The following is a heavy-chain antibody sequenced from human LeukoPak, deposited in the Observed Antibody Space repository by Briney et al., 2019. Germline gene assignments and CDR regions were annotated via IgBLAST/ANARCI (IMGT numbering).Heavy chain of an antibody. V-gene: IGHV4-34*01. CDR1: GGSFSGYY. CDR3: ARVPQYFIAAAGRRYYYYMDV. J-gene: IGHJ6*03. CDR2: INHSGST. Sequence: PSETLSLTCAVYGGSFSGYYWSWIRQPPGKGLEWIGEINHSGSTNYNPSLKSRVTISVDTSKNQFSLKLSSVTAADTAVYYYARVPQYFIAAAGRRYYYYMDVWGKGTTVTVSS. D-gene: IGHD6-13*01.